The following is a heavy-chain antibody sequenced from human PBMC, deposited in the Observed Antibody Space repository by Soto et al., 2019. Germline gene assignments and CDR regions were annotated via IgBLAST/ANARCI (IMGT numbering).Heavy chain of an antibody. J-gene: IGHJ4*01. CDR3: AGRGSGSYYDY. CDR2: ISGSGDST. V-gene: IGHV3-23*01. Sequence: EVQLLESGGGLVQPGGSLRLSCAASGFTFSSYAMRWVRQAPVKGLEWVSAISGSGDSTYYADSVEGRFNISRDNSKTTLYLRMNRLRAEAAAVYDGAGRGSGSYYDYWGHGTVVTVSS. D-gene: IGHD1-26*01. CDR1: GFTFSSYA.